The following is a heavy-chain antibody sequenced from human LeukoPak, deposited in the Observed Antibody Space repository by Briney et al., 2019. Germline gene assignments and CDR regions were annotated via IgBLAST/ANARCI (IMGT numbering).Heavy chain of an antibody. CDR2: ISYDGSYK. D-gene: IGHD3-10*01. Sequence: GGSLRLSCAASGFTFSNYGMNWVRQAPGKGLEWVAVISYDGSYKSYADSVKGRFTISRGNSKNTLYLQMNSLRAEDTAVYYCATIGPYGSGTYISADYWGQGTLVTVSS. J-gene: IGHJ4*02. V-gene: IGHV3-30*03. CDR3: ATIGPYGSGTYISADY. CDR1: GFTFSNYG.